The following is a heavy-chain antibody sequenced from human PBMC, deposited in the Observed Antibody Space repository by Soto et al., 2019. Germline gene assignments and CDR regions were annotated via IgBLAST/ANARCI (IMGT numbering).Heavy chain of an antibody. J-gene: IGHJ4*02. CDR2: IHHSGST. D-gene: IGHD3-22*01. Sequence: SEPLSLNCAVSGDSISSAGYSWIWILHPRGKCLEWIGYIHHSGSTYYNPSLKSRVTISVGRSENQFSPKLTSVTAADTAVYYCARTGWYYDSSGYQREYYFDYCGQGPLVTVSS. CDR3: ARTGWYYDSSGYQREYYFDY. V-gene: IGHV4-30-2*01. CDR1: GDSISSAGYS.